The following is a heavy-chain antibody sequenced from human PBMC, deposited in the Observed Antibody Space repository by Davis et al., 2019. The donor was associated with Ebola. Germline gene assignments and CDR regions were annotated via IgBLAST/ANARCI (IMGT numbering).Heavy chain of an antibody. CDR1: GFTVSSNY. CDR2: IYSGGST. CDR3: ARASYGGNSGLRY. J-gene: IGHJ4*02. Sequence: GESLKISCAASGFTVSSNYMSWVRQAPGKGLEWVSVIYSGGSTYYADSVKGRFTISRDNSKNTLYLQMNSLRAEDTAVYYCARASYGGNSGLRYWGQGTLVTVSS. D-gene: IGHD4-23*01. V-gene: IGHV3-66*01.